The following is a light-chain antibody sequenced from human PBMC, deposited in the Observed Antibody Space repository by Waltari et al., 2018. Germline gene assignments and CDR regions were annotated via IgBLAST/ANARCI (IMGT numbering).Light chain of an antibody. J-gene: IGLJ3*02. V-gene: IGLV3-27*01. Sequence: SYELTQPSSVSVSPGQTARITRSGDVLAKKYARGFQQKPGQAPVGVIYKARERPSGIPERFSGSSSGTTVTLTISGAQVEDEGDYYCYSATDNYRVFGGGTKLTVL. CDR1: VLAKKY. CDR3: YSATDNYRV. CDR2: KAR.